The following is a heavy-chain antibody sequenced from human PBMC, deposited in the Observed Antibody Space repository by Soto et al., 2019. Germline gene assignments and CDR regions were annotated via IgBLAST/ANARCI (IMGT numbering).Heavy chain of an antibody. J-gene: IGHJ3*02. CDR2: ISSSSSTI. V-gene: IGHV3-48*01. CDR3: ARDRKSLVTIFGVVIIRGDDAFDI. CDR1: GFTFSSYS. D-gene: IGHD3-3*01. Sequence: EVQLVESGGGLVQPGGSLRLSCAASGFTFSSYSMNWVRQAPGKGLEWVSYISSSSSTIYYADSVKGRFTISRDNAKNSLYLQMNSLRAEDPAVYYCARDRKSLVTIFGVVIIRGDDAFDIWGQGTMVTVSS.